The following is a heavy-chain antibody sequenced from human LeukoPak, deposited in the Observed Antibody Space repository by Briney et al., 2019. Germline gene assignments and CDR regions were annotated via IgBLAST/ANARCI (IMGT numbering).Heavy chain of an antibody. J-gene: IGHJ4*02. V-gene: IGHV3-21*01. Sequence: RGSLRLSRAASGFTFSSYSMNWVRQAPGKGLEWVSSISSSSSYIYYADSVKGRFPISRDNAKNSLYLQMTSLRAEDTAVYYCASSSIAARRAFDYWGQGTLVTVSS. D-gene: IGHD6-6*01. CDR1: GFTFSSYS. CDR3: ASSSIAARRAFDY. CDR2: ISSSSSYI.